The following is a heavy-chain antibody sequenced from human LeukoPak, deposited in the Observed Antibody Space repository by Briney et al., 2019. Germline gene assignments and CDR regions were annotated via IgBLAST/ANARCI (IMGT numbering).Heavy chain of an antibody. J-gene: IGHJ3*02. D-gene: IGHD2-2*01. V-gene: IGHV3-21*01. CDR3: ARDQPGSVVVVPAALDAFDI. CDR2: ISSSSSYI. Sequence: GGSLRLSCAASGFTFSSYSMNWVRQAPGKGLEWVSSISSSSSYIYYADSVKGRFTISRDNAKNSLYLQMNSLRAEDTAVYYCARDQPGSVVVVPAALDAFDIWGQGTMVTVSS. CDR1: GFTFSSYS.